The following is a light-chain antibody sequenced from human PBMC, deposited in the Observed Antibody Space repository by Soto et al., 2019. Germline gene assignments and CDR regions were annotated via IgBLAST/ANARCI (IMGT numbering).Light chain of an antibody. CDR2: GNS. V-gene: IGLV1-40*01. J-gene: IGLJ3*02. CDR1: SSNIGAGYD. CDR3: QSYDSNLSGWV. Sequence: QPVLTQPPSVSGAPGQRVTISCTGSSSNIGAGYDVHWYQQLPGTAPKLLIYGNSNRPSGVPDRFSGSKSGTSASLAITGRRAEDEADYYCQSYDSNLSGWVFGGGNKLTV.